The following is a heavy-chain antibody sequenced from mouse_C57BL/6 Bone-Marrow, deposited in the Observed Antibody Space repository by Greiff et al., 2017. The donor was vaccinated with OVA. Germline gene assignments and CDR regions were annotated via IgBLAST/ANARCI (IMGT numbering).Heavy chain of an antibody. V-gene: IGHV5-4*01. J-gene: IGHJ2*01. CDR2: ISDGGSYT. CDR3: ARDLGWDYFDY. CDR1: GFTFSSYA. Sequence: EVKVVESGGGLVKPGGSLKLSCAASGFTFSSYAMSWVRQTPEKRLEWVATISDGGSYTYYPDNVKGRFTISRDNAKNNLYLQMSHLKSEDTAMYYCARDLGWDYFDYWGQGTTLTVSS. D-gene: IGHD3-3*01.